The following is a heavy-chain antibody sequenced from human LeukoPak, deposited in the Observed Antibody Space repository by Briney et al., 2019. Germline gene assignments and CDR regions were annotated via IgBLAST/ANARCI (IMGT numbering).Heavy chain of an antibody. J-gene: IGHJ4*02. V-gene: IGHV1-8*01. CDR1: GYTFTSYD. CDR2: MNPNSGNT. Sequence: ASVKVSCKASGYTFTSYDINWVRQATGQGLEWMGWMNPNSGNTGYAQKFQGRVTMTRNTSISTAYMELSSLRSEDTAVYYCARGLGDYYGSGSHVYWGQGTLVTVSS. D-gene: IGHD3-10*01. CDR3: ARGLGDYYGSGSHVY.